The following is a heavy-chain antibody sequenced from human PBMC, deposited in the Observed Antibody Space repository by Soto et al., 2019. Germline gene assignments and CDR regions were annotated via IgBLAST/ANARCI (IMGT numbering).Heavy chain of an antibody. CDR1: GYTFTSYG. CDR2: ISAYNGNT. CDR3: ARDVLLWFGDYYGMDV. J-gene: IGHJ6*02. D-gene: IGHD3-10*01. Sequence: QVQLVQSGAEVKKPGASVKVSCKASGYTFTSYGISWVRQAPGQGLEWMGWISAYNGNTNYAQKLQGRVTMTTDTSTSKAYMELRSLRSDDTAVYYCARDVLLWFGDYYGMDVWGQGTTVTVSS. V-gene: IGHV1-18*01.